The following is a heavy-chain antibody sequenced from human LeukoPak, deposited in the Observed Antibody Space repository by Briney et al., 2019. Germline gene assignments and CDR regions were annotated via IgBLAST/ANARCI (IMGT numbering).Heavy chain of an antibody. J-gene: IGHJ4*02. CDR2: IKSKIDGGTT. CDR3: TTDLIHEDFVLIQLDY. D-gene: IGHD2-8*01. V-gene: IGHV3-15*01. Sequence: GGSLRLSCAVSGFTFSNAWMSWVRQAPGKGLEWVGRIKSKIDGGTTDYAAPVKGRFSISRDDSKNTLYLQMNSLKTEDTAVYYCTTDLIHEDFVLIQLDYWGQGTLVTVSS. CDR1: GFTFSNAW.